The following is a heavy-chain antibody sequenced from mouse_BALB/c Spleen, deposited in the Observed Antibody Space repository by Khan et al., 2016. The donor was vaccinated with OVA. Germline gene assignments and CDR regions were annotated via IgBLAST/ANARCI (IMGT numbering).Heavy chain of an antibody. CDR2: ISYSGST. J-gene: IGHJ2*01. D-gene: IGHD1-2*01. CDR1: GYSITSGYG. V-gene: IGHV3-2*02. Sequence: VQLQQSGPGLVKPSQSLSLTCTVTGYSITSGYGWNWIRQFPGNKLEWMGYISYSGSTNYNPSLKSRISITRDTSKNQFFLQLNSVTTEDTATYYSARTARIKYWGQGTTLTVSS. CDR3: ARTARIKY.